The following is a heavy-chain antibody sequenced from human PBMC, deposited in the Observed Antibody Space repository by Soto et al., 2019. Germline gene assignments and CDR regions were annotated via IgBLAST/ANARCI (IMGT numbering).Heavy chain of an antibody. CDR3: ARGDYSSSWRVFEY. V-gene: IGHV1-2*02. D-gene: IGHD6-13*01. CDR2: MNPNSGGT. CDR1: GYTFSGYF. J-gene: IGHJ4*02. Sequence: QVQLVQSGADVKKPGASVKVSCKTSGYTFSGYFMHWLRQAPGQGLEWMGWMNPNSGGTDYAQNFQGRVSMTWDTSISPDNLEFSRLRSADTAIYYCARGDYSSSWRVFEYWGQGTLVTVSS.